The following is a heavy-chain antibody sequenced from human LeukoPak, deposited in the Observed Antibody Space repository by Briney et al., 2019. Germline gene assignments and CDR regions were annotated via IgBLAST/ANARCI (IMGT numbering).Heavy chain of an antibody. CDR2: ISYDGSNK. CDR1: GFTFSSYA. CDR3: ASPFGGYSSGLAY. V-gene: IGHV3-30*04. D-gene: IGHD6-19*01. Sequence: PGGSLRLSCAASGFTFSSYAMHWVRQAPGKGLEWVAVISYDGSNKYYADSVKGRFTISRDNSKNTLYLQMNSLRAEDTAVYYCASPFGGYSSGLAYWGQGTLVTVSS. J-gene: IGHJ4*02.